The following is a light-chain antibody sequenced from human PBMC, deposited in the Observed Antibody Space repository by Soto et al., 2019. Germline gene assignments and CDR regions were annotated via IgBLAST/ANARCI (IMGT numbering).Light chain of an antibody. Sequence: DIQMTQSPSSLSASVGDRVTITCRASQGISSHLNWYQQKPGKAPKLLIYAASSLQSGVPSRFSGSGSGTDFTLTISSLQPEDVATYYCQKYNSAPLTFGQGTKVDIK. J-gene: IGKJ1*01. CDR3: QKYNSAPLT. V-gene: IGKV1-39*01. CDR2: AAS. CDR1: QGISSH.